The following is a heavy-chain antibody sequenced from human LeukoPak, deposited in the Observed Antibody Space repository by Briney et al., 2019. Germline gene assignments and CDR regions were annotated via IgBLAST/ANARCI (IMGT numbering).Heavy chain of an antibody. CDR1: GFSFTEYY. J-gene: IGHJ6*02. D-gene: IGHD2-2*01. CDR2: ISSSGTII. Sequence: KTGGSLRLSCAGSGFSFTEYYMTWIRQTPGKGLEWLSHISSSGTIIYYADSVKGRFTISRDNAKNSLFLQMNSLRAEDTAVYFCAREGQLPLDGYYAMDVWGQGTTVTVTS. CDR3: AREGQLPLDGYYAMDV. V-gene: IGHV3-11*01.